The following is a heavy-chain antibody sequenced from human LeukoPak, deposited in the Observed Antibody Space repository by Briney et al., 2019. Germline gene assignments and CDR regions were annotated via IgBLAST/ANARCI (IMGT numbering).Heavy chain of an antibody. CDR3: ARLRDGYNDAFDI. D-gene: IGHD5-24*01. CDR2: IYYSGST. Sequence: SETLSLTCTVSGAPISSYYWSWIRQPPGKGLEWIGYIYYSGSTNYNPPLKSRVTISVDTSKNQFSLKLSSVTAADTAVYYCARLRDGYNDAFDIWGQGTMVTVSS. V-gene: IGHV4-59*08. CDR1: GAPISSYY. J-gene: IGHJ3*02.